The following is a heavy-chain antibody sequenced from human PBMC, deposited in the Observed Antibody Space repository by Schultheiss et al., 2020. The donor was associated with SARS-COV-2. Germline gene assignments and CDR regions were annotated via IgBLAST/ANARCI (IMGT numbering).Heavy chain of an antibody. CDR2: ISGSGGST. V-gene: IGHV3-23*01. D-gene: IGHD2-2*01. CDR1: GFTVSSNY. J-gene: IGHJ4*02. Sequence: GGSLRLSCAASGFTVSSNYMSWVRQAPGKGLEWVSAISGSGGSTYYADSVKGRFTISRDNSKNTLYLQMNSLRAEDTAVYYCAVFHIVPPAARDCWGQGTLVTVSS. CDR3: AVFHIVPPAARDC.